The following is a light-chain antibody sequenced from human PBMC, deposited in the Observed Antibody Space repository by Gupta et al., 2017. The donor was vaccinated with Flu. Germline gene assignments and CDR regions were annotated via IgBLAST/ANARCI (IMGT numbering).Light chain of an antibody. CDR2: SST. Sequence: PATLSGSAGQRVTLSSRASHNVSQNHAWYQQKPGQAPSLLIFSSTRRATGLPHRFSGSGSETEFTLTISSRQTDNVAVYFCQQYNNWPFTFGHETNVDIK. CDR1: HNVSQN. CDR3: QQYNNWPFT. V-gene: IGKV3-15*01. J-gene: IGKJ3*01.